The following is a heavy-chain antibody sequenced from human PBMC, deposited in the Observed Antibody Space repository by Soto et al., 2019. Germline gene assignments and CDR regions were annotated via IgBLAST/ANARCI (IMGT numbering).Heavy chain of an antibody. CDR1: GGSISSSSYY. D-gene: IGHD5-12*01. Sequence: PSETLSLTCTVSGGSISSSSYYWGWIRQPPGKGLEWIGSIYYSGSTYYNPSPKSRVTISVDTSKNQFSLKLSSVTAADTAVYYCARQEQRLQLGRHFDYWGQGTLVTVSS. CDR2: IYYSGST. CDR3: ARQEQRLQLGRHFDY. J-gene: IGHJ4*02. V-gene: IGHV4-39*01.